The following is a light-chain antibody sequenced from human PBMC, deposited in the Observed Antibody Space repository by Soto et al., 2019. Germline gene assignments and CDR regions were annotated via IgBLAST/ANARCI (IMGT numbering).Light chain of an antibody. J-gene: IGLJ1*01. CDR1: SSNIGTGYD. V-gene: IGLV1-40*01. CDR2: GNS. CDR3: QSYDSSLIGSV. Sequence: QSVLTQPPSVSGAPGQGVTIPCTGSSSNIGTGYDVHWYQQLPGTAPKIIIYGNSNRPSGVPDRFSGSKSGTSASLAITGLQAEDEADYYCQSYDSSLIGSVFGTGTKVTVL.